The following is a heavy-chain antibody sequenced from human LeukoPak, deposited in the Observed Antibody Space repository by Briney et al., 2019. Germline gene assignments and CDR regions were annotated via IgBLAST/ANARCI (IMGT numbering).Heavy chain of an antibody. J-gene: IGHJ3*02. V-gene: IGHV3-74*01. CDR1: RFNVNNYW. D-gene: IGHD5-18*01. Sequence: QPGGSLRLSCAASRFNVNNYWMHWVRQAPGKGLVWVSRINEDGRVTSYATSVRGRFTIFRDSVENTLHLQMNSLRAEDAAVYYCASKDTASGAFDIWGQGTMVTVSS. CDR2: INEDGRVT. CDR3: ASKDTASGAFDI.